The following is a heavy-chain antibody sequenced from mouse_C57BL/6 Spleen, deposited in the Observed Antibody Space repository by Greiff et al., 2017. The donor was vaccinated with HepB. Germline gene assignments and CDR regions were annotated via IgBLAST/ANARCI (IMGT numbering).Heavy chain of an antibody. V-gene: IGHV3-6*01. CDR1: GYSITSGYY. CDR2: ISYDGSN. D-gene: IGHD2-3*01. Sequence: EVQVVESGPGLVKPSQSLSLTCSVPGYSITSGYYWNWIRQFPGNKLEWMGYISYDGSNNYNPSLKNRISITRDTSKNQFFLKLNSVTTEDTATYYCARGWDYFDYWGQGTTLTVSS. J-gene: IGHJ2*01. CDR3: ARGWDYFDY.